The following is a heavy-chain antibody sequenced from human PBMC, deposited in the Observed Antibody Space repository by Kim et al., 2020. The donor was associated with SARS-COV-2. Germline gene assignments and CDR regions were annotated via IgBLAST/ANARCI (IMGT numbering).Heavy chain of an antibody. CDR3: AKDIRNLKQWLGGNFDY. J-gene: IGHJ4*02. V-gene: IGHV3-9*01. Sequence: VKGRFTISRDNAKNSLYLQMNSLRAEDTALYYCAKDIRNLKQWLGGNFDYWGQGTLVTVSS. D-gene: IGHD6-19*01.